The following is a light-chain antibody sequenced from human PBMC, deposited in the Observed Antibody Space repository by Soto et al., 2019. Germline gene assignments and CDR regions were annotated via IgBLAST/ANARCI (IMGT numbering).Light chain of an antibody. Sequence: EIVLTQSPGTLSLSPGERATLSCRASQSVSNSYLAWYQQKPGQAPRLLIYGASSRATGIPDRFSGSGSGTDFTLTISRLEPEDFAVYYCQQYGSSLIFGPGTKVDIK. CDR2: GAS. CDR3: QQYGSSLI. J-gene: IGKJ3*01. V-gene: IGKV3-20*01. CDR1: QSVSNSY.